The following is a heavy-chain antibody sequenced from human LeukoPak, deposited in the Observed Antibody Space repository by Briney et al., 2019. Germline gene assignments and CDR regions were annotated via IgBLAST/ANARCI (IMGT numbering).Heavy chain of an antibody. CDR2: FDPEDGET. CDR3: ATGGYYYGSGTYYGMDV. CDR1: GYTLTELS. J-gene: IGHJ6*02. V-gene: IGHV1-24*01. Sequence: GASMKVSCKVSGYTLTELSMHWVRQAPGKGLEWMGGFDPEDGETIYAQKFQGRVTMTEDTSTDTAYMELSSLRSEDTAVYYCATGGYYYGSGTYYGMDVWGQGTTVTVSS. D-gene: IGHD3-10*01.